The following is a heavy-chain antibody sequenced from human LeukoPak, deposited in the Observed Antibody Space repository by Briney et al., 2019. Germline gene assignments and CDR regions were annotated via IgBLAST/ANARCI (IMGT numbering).Heavy chain of an antibody. CDR2: NHSSGTT. V-gene: IGHV4-61*02. D-gene: IGHD3-10*01. CDR3: ARHYYGSENYYFDF. J-gene: IGHJ4*02. Sequence: SETLSLTCTVSGCSINSGSYYWSWIRQPAGKGLEWIGRNHSSGTTNYKSSLKSRVTILVDTPRNQFSLKLTSVTAADTAVYYCARHYYGSENYYFDFWGQGTLVTVSS. CDR1: GCSINSGSYY.